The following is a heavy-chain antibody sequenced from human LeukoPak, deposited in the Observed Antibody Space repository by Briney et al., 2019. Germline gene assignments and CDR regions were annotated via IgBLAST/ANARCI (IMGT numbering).Heavy chain of an antibody. Sequence: GGSLRLSCRASGFTLSNAWMSWVRQAPGKGPEWVGRIKSKSNGGTTDYTAPVKGRFAISRDDSKNTLYLQMSSLETEDTAVYYCTTEFGSGYYFDYWGQGTLVTVSS. CDR1: GFTLSNAW. V-gene: IGHV3-15*01. D-gene: IGHD6-19*01. CDR2: IKSKSNGGTT. CDR3: TTEFGSGYYFDY. J-gene: IGHJ4*02.